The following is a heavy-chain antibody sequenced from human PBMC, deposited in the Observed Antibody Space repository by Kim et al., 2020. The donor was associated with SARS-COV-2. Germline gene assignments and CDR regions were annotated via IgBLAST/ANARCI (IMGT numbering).Heavy chain of an antibody. CDR2: ITPIDANT. CDR1: GYTFSSNH. V-gene: IGHV1-46*01. J-gene: IGHJ4*02. CDR3: ARDLSGGWTFDY. D-gene: IGHD6-19*01. Sequence: ASVKVSCKASGYTFSSNHMHWVRQAPGQGLEWMGMITPIDANTKYAQRFRGRVTMTRDSSTSTVYMELSSLTSDDTAVYFCARDLSGGWTFDYWGRGTRVTVSS.